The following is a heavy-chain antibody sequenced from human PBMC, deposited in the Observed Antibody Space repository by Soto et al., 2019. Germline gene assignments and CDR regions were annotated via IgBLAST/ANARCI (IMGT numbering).Heavy chain of an antibody. CDR3: ASGGIPAPFDY. V-gene: IGHV3-30*03. J-gene: IGHJ4*02. Sequence: PGGSLRLSCAASGFTFSSYGMHWVRQAPGKGLEWVAVISYDGSNKYYADSVKGRFTISRDNSKNTLYLQMNSLRAEDTAVYYCASGGIPAPFDYWGQGTLVTVSS. CDR1: GFTFSSYG. CDR2: ISYDGSNK. D-gene: IGHD3-10*01.